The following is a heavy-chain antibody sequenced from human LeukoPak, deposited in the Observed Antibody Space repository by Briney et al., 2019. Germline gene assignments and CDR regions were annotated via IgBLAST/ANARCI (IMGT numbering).Heavy chain of an antibody. V-gene: IGHV3-9*01. D-gene: IGHD2-2*02. J-gene: IGHJ4*02. CDR1: GFTFDDYA. CDR3: AKDWTYCSSTSCYTDY. CDR2: ISWNSGSI. Sequence: GGSLRLSCAASGFTFDDYAMHWVRQAPGKGLEWVSGISWNSGSIGYADSVKGRFTISRDNSKNTLYLQMNSLRAEDTAVYYCAKDWTYCSSTSCYTDYWGQGTLVTVSS.